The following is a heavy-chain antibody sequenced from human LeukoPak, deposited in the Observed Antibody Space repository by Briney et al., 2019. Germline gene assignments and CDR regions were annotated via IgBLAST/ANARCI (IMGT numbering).Heavy chain of an antibody. CDR2: INPNSGGT. D-gene: IGHD3-10*01. Sequence: GASVKVSCKASGYTFTGYYMHWVRQAPGQGLEWMGWINPNSGGTNYAQKFQGRVTMTRNTSISTAYMELSSLRSEDTAVYYCARGRRMVQGVITLYYYFDYWGQGTLVTASS. CDR3: ARGRRMVQGVITLYYYFDY. J-gene: IGHJ4*02. V-gene: IGHV1-2*02. CDR1: GYTFTGYY.